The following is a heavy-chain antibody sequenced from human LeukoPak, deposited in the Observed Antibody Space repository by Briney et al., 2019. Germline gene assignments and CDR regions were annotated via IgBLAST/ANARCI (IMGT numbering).Heavy chain of an antibody. D-gene: IGHD5-12*01. CDR3: ARHGGESIVAMILHAFDI. CDR1: GGSISSYS. V-gene: IGHV4-59*08. Sequence: SETLSLTCTVSGGSISSYSWSWIRQPPGKGLEWIGSIYYSGSTNYNPSLKSRVTMSVDTSKNQFSLRLSSVTAADTAVYYCARHGGESIVAMILHAFDIWGQGTMVTVSS. CDR2: IYYSGST. J-gene: IGHJ3*02.